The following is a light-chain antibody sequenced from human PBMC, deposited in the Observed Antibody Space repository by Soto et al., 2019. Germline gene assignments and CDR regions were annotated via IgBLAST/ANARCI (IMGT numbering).Light chain of an antibody. CDR3: QQRSIWPLT. J-gene: IGKJ3*01. V-gene: IGKV3-11*01. CDR1: QSVGSY. Sequence: EIVLTQSPATVSLSPGERATLSCRASQSVGSYLVWFQQKPGQAPRLLIYDASKRATGIPARFSGSGSGTDFTFTISSLEPEDFAVYYCQQRSIWPLTFGPGTKVDIK. CDR2: DAS.